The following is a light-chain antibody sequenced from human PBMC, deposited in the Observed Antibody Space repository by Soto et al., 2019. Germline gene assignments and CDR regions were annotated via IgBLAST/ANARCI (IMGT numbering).Light chain of an antibody. CDR1: SSDVGGYNY. CDR3: WSYAGSYTYV. CDR2: DVS. V-gene: IGLV2-11*01. Sequence: QSVLTQPRSVSGSPGQSVTISCTGTSSDVGGYNYVSWYQQHPGKAPKLMIYDVSKRPSGVPDRFSGSKSGNTASLTISGLQAEDEADYHCWSYAGSYTYVFGTETKLTVL. J-gene: IGLJ1*01.